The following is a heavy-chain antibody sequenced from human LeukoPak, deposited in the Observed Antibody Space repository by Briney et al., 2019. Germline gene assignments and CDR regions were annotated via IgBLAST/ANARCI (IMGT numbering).Heavy chain of an antibody. J-gene: IGHJ4*02. CDR1: GFAFSSYA. V-gene: IGHV3-23*01. Sequence: GGSLRLSCAASGFAFSSYAMNWVRQAPGQGLEWVSAISGSGGITFYADSVKGRFTISRDNSKNTLYLQMNSLRAEDTAVYYCARDYWWNYDYWGQGTLVTVSS. CDR3: ARDYWWNYDY. D-gene: IGHD1-7*01. CDR2: ISGSGGIT.